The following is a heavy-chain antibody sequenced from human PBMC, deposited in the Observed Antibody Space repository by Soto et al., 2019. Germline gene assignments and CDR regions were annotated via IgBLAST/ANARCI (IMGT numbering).Heavy chain of an antibody. CDR2: ISYDGSNK. Sequence: PGGSLRLSCAASGFTFSSYGMHWVRQAPGKGLEWVAVISYDGSNKYYADSVKGRFTISRDNSKNTLYLQMNSLRAEDTAVYYCAKGQNYFSGGSCYPDAFDIWGQGTMVTVSS. V-gene: IGHV3-30*18. CDR1: GFTFSSYG. CDR3: AKGQNYFSGGSCYPDAFDI. J-gene: IGHJ3*02. D-gene: IGHD2-15*01.